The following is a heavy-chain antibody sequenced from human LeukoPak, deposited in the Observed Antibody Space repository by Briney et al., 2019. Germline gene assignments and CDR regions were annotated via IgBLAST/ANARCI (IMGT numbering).Heavy chain of an antibody. D-gene: IGHD3-22*01. J-gene: IGHJ6*02. Sequence: PGGSLRLSCAASRFTFSSYAMSWVRQAPGKGLEWVSTISGSGGGTYYADSVKGRFTISRDNSKNTLYLQMNSLRAEDTAVYHCAKTMIVVETYYYYGMDVWGQGTPDTVSS. V-gene: IGHV3-23*01. CDR2: ISGSGGGT. CDR3: AKTMIVVETYYYYGMDV. CDR1: RFTFSSYA.